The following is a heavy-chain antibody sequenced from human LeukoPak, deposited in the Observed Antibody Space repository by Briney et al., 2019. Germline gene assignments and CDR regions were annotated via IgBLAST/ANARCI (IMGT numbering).Heavy chain of an antibody. CDR3: AQGVTGTAPTNWFDP. Sequence: GGSLRLSCVASGFTFSDYGIHWVRQAPGKGLEWVAFIRYDGSSEYYADSVKGRFTISRDNSKNTLYLQINSLRPEDAAVYYCAQGVTGTAPTNWFDPWGQGTLVTVSS. V-gene: IGHV3-30*02. D-gene: IGHD2-21*02. J-gene: IGHJ5*02. CDR1: GFTFSDYG. CDR2: IRYDGSSE.